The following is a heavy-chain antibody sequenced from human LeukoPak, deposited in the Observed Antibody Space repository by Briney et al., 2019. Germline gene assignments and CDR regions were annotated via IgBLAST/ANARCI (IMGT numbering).Heavy chain of an antibody. Sequence: ASVRVSCKASGYTFTSYDINWVRQATGQGLEWMGWMNPNSGNTGYAQKFQGRVTMTRNTSISTAYMELSSLRSEDTAVYYCARGRRWSNNWFDPWGQGTLVTVSS. J-gene: IGHJ5*02. D-gene: IGHD4-23*01. CDR1: GYTFTSYD. CDR2: MNPNSGNT. V-gene: IGHV1-8*01. CDR3: ARGRRWSNNWFDP.